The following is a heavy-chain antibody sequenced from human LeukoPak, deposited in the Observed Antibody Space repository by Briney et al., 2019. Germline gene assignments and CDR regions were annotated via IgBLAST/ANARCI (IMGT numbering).Heavy chain of an antibody. D-gene: IGHD4-17*01. V-gene: IGHV3-73*01. CDR2: IRSKANSYAT. J-gene: IGHJ6*02. Sequence: GGSLRLSCAASGFTFSGSAMHWVRQASGKGLEWVGRIRSKANSYATAYAASVKGRFTISRDDSKNTAYLQMNSLKTEDTAVYYCTRTYGDYGGRGLRHYYYYGMDVWGQGTTVTVSS. CDR3: TRTYGDYGGRGLRHYYYYGMDV. CDR1: GFTFSGSA.